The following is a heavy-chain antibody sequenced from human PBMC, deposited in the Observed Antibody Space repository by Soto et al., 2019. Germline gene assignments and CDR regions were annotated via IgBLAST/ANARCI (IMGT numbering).Heavy chain of an antibody. CDR1: GFTFSSYG. CDR2: IWYDGSNK. Sequence: QVQLVESGGGVVQPGRSLRLSCAASGFTFSSYGMHWVRQAPGKGLEWVAVIWYDGSNKYYADSVKGRFTISRDNSKNTLYLQMNSLRAEDTAVYYCARDSGGLYSSSWYYFDYWGQGTRVTVSS. V-gene: IGHV3-33*01. J-gene: IGHJ4*02. CDR3: ARDSGGLYSSSWYYFDY. D-gene: IGHD6-13*01.